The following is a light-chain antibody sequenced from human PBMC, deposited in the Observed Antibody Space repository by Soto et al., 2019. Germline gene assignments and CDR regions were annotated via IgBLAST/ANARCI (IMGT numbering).Light chain of an antibody. J-gene: IGKJ2*01. V-gene: IGKV1-39*01. CDR1: QTISNY. CDR2: AVS. CDR3: QQSYSTPYT. Sequence: DIQMTQSPSSLSASVGDRVTITCRASQTISNYLSWYQQKPGKAPNLLIYAVSSLHSGVPSRFSGSGSGTDFTLTISSLQPEDFATYYCQQSYSTPYTFGQGTGLGIK.